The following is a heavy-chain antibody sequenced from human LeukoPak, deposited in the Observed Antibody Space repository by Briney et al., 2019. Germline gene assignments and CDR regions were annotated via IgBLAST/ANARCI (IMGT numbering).Heavy chain of an antibody. CDR3: ARGTHSYGRPIDY. V-gene: IGHV4-34*01. CDR1: GGSFSGYY. CDR2: INHSGST. Sequence: PSETLSLTCAVYGGSFSGYYWSWIRQPPGKGLEWIGEINHSGSTNYNPSLKSRVTISVDTSKNQFSLKLSSVTAADTAVYYCARGTHSYGRPIDYWGQGTLVTVSP. D-gene: IGHD5-18*01. J-gene: IGHJ4*02.